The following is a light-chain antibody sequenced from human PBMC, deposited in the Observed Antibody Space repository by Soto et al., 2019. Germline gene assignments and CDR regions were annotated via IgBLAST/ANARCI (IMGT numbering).Light chain of an antibody. Sequence: QSALTQPASVSGSPGQSITISCTGTSSNVGGYNSVSWYQQYPDKAPTLIIYEVTNRPSGVSDRFSGSKSGRTASLTISGFQTEDESTYYCSSYSITRTLIFGGGTQLTVL. CDR2: EVT. CDR1: SSNVGGYNS. V-gene: IGLV2-14*01. CDR3: SSYSITRTLI. J-gene: IGLJ2*01.